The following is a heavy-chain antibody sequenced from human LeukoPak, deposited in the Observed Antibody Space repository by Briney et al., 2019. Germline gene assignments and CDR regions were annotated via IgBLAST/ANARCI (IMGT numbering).Heavy chain of an antibody. D-gene: IGHD6-19*01. J-gene: IGHJ4*02. CDR3: ARRWVSSGWTLDY. CDR2: IYHIGST. Sequence: PSETLSLTCAVSGGSLSSSNWWSWGRQPPGKGLEWIGDIYHIGSTNYNPSLKSRVTISVDKSKNQFSLKLSSVTAADTAVYYCARRWVSSGWTLDYWGQGTLVTVSS. CDR1: GGSLSSSNW. V-gene: IGHV4-4*02.